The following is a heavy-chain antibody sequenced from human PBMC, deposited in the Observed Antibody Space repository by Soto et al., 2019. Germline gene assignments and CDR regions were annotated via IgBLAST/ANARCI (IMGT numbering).Heavy chain of an antibody. V-gene: IGHV5-51*01. D-gene: IGHD3-16*01. J-gene: IGHJ4*02. CDR3: FRGGVTSRTFDY. CDR2: IFPDDSDT. CDR1: GYIIKNYW. Sequence: GESLKISCKASGYIIKNYWIGWVRQMPGQGLEWMGIIFPDDSDTRYSPSFQGHVTISVDKSISTAYVQWSSLKASDSAIYYWFRGGVTSRTFDYWGQGTLVIVSS.